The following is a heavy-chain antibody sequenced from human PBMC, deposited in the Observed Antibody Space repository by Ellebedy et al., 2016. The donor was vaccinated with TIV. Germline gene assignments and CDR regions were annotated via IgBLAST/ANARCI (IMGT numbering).Heavy chain of an antibody. CDR2: ISGSGGST. CDR1: GFTFSSYA. J-gene: IGHJ1*01. CDR3: AKVGASGSYLEKYFQH. V-gene: IGHV3-23*01. D-gene: IGHD1-26*01. Sequence: GGSLRLSCAASGFTFSSYAMSWVRQAPGKGLEWVSAISGSGGSTYYADSVKGRFTISRDNSKNTLYLQMNSLRAEDTAVYYCAKVGASGSYLEKYFQHWGQGTLVTVSS.